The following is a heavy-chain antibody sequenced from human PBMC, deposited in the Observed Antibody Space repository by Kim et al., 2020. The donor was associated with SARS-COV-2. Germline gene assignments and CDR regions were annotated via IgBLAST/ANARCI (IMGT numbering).Heavy chain of an antibody. J-gene: IGHJ4*01. D-gene: IGHD6-13*01. Sequence: GGSLRLSCVASGFTFSGYGMHWVRQVPGKGLEWVAFTWYDGSKNFYADFVKGRFTISRDNSKNTLFLDMNSLRVEDTAVYSWVRNALFGAAAGNYFDFWG. CDR2: TWYDGSKN. CDR3: VRNALFGAAAGNYFDF. V-gene: IGHV3-30*02. CDR1: GFTFSGYG.